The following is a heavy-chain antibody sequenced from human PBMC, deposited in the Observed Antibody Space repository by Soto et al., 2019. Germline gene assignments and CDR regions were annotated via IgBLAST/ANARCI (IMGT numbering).Heavy chain of an antibody. J-gene: IGHJ4*02. CDR2: IIPIFVTP. CDR3: TRGSWYPPKSVAP. D-gene: IGHD6-13*01. Sequence: SVNVSCKASRGTFSSYASSWLRQAPGPALEWLGGIIPIFVTPTYAQEFQCRVTITAAESTSTADMERSSLRSEGAAVYYRTRGSWYPPKSVAPWGEGSLVSV. V-gene: IGHV1-69*13. CDR1: RGTFSSYA.